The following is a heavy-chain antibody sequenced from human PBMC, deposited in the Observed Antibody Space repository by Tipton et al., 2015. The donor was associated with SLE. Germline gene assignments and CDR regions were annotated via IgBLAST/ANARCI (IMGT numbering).Heavy chain of an antibody. CDR2: IYHSGST. Sequence: TLSLTCAVYGGSFSGYYWGWIRQPPGKGLEWIGSIYHSGSTSYNPSLKSRVTISVDTSKNQFSLKLSSVTAADTAVYYCARAGYYDSSGYYYDFDYWGQGTLVTVSS. J-gene: IGHJ4*02. CDR1: GGSFSGYY. V-gene: IGHV4-38-2*01. CDR3: ARAGYYDSSGYYYDFDY. D-gene: IGHD3-22*01.